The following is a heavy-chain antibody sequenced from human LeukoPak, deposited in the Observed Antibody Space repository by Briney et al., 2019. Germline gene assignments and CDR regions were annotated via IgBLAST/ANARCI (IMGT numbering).Heavy chain of an antibody. Sequence: GGSLRLSCAASGFTFSSYSMNWVRQAPGKGLEWVSYISSSASIIYYSDSVKGRFTISRDNAKNSLYLQMNSLRAEDTAVYYCAKEYRPTYYYYYYMDVWGKGTTVTISS. D-gene: IGHD3-16*02. J-gene: IGHJ6*03. CDR1: GFTFSSYS. V-gene: IGHV3-48*04. CDR2: ISSSASII. CDR3: AKEYRPTYYYYYYMDV.